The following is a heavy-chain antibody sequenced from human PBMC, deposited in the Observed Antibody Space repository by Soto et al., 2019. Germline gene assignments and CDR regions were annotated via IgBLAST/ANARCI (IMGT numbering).Heavy chain of an antibody. Sequence: QVQLVQSGAEVRRPGASVKVSCKASGYTFASYGISWVRQAPGQGLEWMGWISAYNGNTNYAHKLQGRVTMTTETSTTSAYMELRSLRSDDSAVYYCARAVGYSYGFDHWGQGTLFTVSS. J-gene: IGHJ4*02. CDR1: GYTFASYG. V-gene: IGHV1-18*01. D-gene: IGHD5-18*01. CDR3: ARAVGYSYGFDH. CDR2: ISAYNGNT.